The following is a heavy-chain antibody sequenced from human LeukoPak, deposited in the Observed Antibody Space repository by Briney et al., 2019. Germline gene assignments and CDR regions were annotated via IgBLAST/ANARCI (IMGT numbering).Heavy chain of an antibody. CDR2: IKQDGSEK. D-gene: IGHD2-21*01. J-gene: IGHJ6*03. Sequence: ETLSLTCTVSGGSISSYYWSWIRQPPGKGLEWVANIKQDGSEKYYVDSVKGRFTISRDNAKNSLYLQMNSLRAEDTAVYYCARDQVEVVMHYYYYYYMDVWGKGTTVTVSS. CDR3: ARDQVEVVMHYYYYYYMDV. V-gene: IGHV3-7*01. CDR1: GGSISSYY.